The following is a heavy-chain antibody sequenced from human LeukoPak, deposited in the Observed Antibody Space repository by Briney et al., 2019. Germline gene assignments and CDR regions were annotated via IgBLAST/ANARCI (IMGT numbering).Heavy chain of an antibody. CDR3: AKSLVVGADAFDI. Sequence: GGSLRLSCAASGFTFSSYAMNWVRQAPGKGLEWVSAISGSGGSTYYADSVKGRFTISRDNSKSTLYLQMNSLRAEDTALYYCAKSLVVGADAFDIWGQGTMVTVSS. CDR1: GFTFSSYA. CDR2: ISGSGGST. J-gene: IGHJ3*02. V-gene: IGHV3-23*01. D-gene: IGHD1-26*01.